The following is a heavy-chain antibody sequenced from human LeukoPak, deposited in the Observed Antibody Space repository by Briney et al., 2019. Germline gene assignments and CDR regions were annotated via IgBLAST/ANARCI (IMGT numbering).Heavy chain of an antibody. D-gene: IGHD3-22*01. J-gene: IGHJ6*02. CDR2: IIPIFGTA. CDR3: ASSQTSTYYYDSSGYRLLGYYGMDV. CDR1: GGTFSSYA. V-gene: IGHV1-69*13. Sequence: SVKVSCKASGGTFSSYAISWVRQAPGQGLEWMGGIIPIFGTANYAQKFQGRVTITADESTSTAYMELSSLRSEDTAVYYCASSQTSTYYYDSSGYRLLGYYGMDVWGQGTTVTVSS.